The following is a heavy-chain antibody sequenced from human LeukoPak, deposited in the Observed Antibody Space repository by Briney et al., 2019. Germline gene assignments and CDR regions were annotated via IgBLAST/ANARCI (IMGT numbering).Heavy chain of an antibody. CDR3: ARATGVGATGYYYYYYMDV. V-gene: IGHV1-46*01. CDR1: GYTFTSYY. J-gene: IGHJ6*03. CDR2: INPSGGST. D-gene: IGHD1-26*01. Sequence: ASVKVSCKASGYTFTSYYMHWVRQAPGQGLEWMGIINPSGGSTSYAQKFQGRVTMTRDASTSTVYMELSSLRSEDTAVYYCARATGVGATGYYYYYYMDVWGKGTTVTISS.